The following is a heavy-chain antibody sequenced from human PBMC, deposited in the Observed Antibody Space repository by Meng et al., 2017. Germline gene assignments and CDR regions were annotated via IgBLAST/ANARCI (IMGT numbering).Heavy chain of an antibody. CDR3: ARGPNAGYSSGWRFDY. D-gene: IGHD6-19*01. CDR2: TYYRSKWYN. CDR1: GDSVSSNSAA. J-gene: IGHJ4*02. Sequence: QTHSLTRAISGDSVSSNSAAWNWIRQTPSRGLEWLGRTYYRSKWYNDDAVSVKSRITNNPDTSKNQFSLQLNSVTPEDTAVYYCARGPNAGYSSGWRFDYWGRGTLVTVSS. V-gene: IGHV6-1*01.